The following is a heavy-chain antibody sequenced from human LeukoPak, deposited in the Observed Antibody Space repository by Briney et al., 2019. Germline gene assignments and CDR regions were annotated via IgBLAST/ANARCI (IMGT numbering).Heavy chain of an antibody. Sequence: SDTLSLTCTVSGGSITTSRHYWGWIRQPPGKGLEWIGEINHSGSTNYNPSLKSRVTISVDTSKNQFSLRLSSVTAADTAVFYCARAVAARQRGWFDPWGQGTLVTVSS. D-gene: IGHD6-6*01. CDR2: INHSGST. CDR3: ARAVAARQRGWFDP. J-gene: IGHJ5*02. CDR1: GGSITTSRHY. V-gene: IGHV4-39*07.